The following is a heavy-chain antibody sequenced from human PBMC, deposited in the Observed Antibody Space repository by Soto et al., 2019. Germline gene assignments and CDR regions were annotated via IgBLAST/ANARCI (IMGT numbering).Heavy chain of an antibody. V-gene: IGHV3-11*01. CDR2: ISSSGSTI. D-gene: IGHD2-2*01. Sequence: GGSLRLSCAASGFTFSDYYMSWIRQAPGKGLEWVSYISSSGSTIYYADSVKGRFTISRDNAKNSLYLQMNSLRAEDTAVYYCAREQVVPAAMVDDAFDIWGQGTMVTVSS. CDR3: AREQVVPAAMVDDAFDI. CDR1: GFTFSDYY. J-gene: IGHJ3*02.